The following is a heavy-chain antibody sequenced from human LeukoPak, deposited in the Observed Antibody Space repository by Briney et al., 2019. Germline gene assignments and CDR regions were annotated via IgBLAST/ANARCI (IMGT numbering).Heavy chain of an antibody. CDR3: ATGSGSYYSPLDY. D-gene: IGHD3-10*01. Sequence: ASVKVSCKASGYTFTGYYMHWVRQAPGQGLEWMGWINPNSGGTNYAQKFQGWVTMTRDTSISTAYMELSRLRSEDTAVYYCATGSGSYYSPLDYWGQGTLVTVSS. J-gene: IGHJ4*02. V-gene: IGHV1-2*04. CDR2: INPNSGGT. CDR1: GYTFTGYY.